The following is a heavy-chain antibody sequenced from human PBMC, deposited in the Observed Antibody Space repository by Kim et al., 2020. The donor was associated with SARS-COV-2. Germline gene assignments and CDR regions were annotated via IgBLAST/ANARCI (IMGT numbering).Heavy chain of an antibody. J-gene: IGHJ4*02. V-gene: IGHV3-30*18. D-gene: IGHD2-2*02. CDR2: ISSDESHK. CDR3: AKKQCNTCPPDY. CDR1: GFTFSNYD. Sequence: GGSLRLSCAASGFTFSNYDMHWVRQAPGRGLEWVAVISSDESHKYYADSVKGRFTISRDNSKNTLYLQMDSLRAEDTCLYYCAKKQCNTCPPDYWGQGTLVTVSS.